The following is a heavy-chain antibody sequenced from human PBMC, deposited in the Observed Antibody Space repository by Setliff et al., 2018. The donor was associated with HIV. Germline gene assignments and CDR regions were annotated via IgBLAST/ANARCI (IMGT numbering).Heavy chain of an antibody. Sequence: SETLSLTCTVSGGSINSGGYYWSWIRQRPGKGLEWIGNIYYSGTTYYNPSLKSRVTISVDMSKNQVSLKLSSVTAADTAVYYCARRGENFDYWGQGTLVTVSS. D-gene: IGHD3-10*01. CDR3: ARRGENFDY. CDR2: IYYSGTT. V-gene: IGHV4-31*03. J-gene: IGHJ4*02. CDR1: GGSINSGGYY.